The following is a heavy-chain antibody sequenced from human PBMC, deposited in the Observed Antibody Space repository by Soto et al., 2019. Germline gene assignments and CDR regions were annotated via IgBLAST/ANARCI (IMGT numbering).Heavy chain of an antibody. D-gene: IGHD6-19*01. CDR2: IYYSGSP. CDR3: ARTIAVAGFSAFDI. CDR1: GGSISSSSYY. V-gene: IGHV4-39*01. Sequence: QLQLQESGPGLVKPSETLSLTCTVSGGSISSSSYYWGWIRQPPGKGLEWIGSIYYSGSPYYNPSLKSRVTISVDTSKNHFSLKLISVTAADTAVYYCARTIAVAGFSAFDIWGQGTMVTVSS. J-gene: IGHJ3*02.